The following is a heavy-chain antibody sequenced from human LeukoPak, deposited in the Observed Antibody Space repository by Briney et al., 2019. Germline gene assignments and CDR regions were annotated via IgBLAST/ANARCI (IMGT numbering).Heavy chain of an antibody. CDR1: GGSISSSSYY. Sequence: TSETLSLTCTVSGGSISSSSYYWGWIRQPPGKGLEWIGSIYYSGSTYYNPSLKSRVTISVDTSKNQFSLKLSSVTAADTAVYYCARVRRMLLPHENWFDPWGQGTLVTVSS. J-gene: IGHJ5*02. V-gene: IGHV4-39*07. CDR3: ARVRRMLLPHENWFDP. D-gene: IGHD2-15*01. CDR2: IYYSGST.